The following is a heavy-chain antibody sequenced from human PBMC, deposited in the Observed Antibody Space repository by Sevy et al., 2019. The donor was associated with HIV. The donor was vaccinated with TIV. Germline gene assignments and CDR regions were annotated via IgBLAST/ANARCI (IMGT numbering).Heavy chain of an antibody. D-gene: IGHD2-15*01. V-gene: IGHV4-34*01. CDR3: ARHCTGSSCSHAFDI. CDR1: GGSFSGYY. J-gene: IGHJ3*02. CDR2: INHSGGT. Sequence: SQTLSLTCAVYGGSFSGYYWSWIRQPPGKGLEWIGEINHSGGTNYNPSLKSRVTISGDTSKNQFSLNLNSVTAADTAVYYCARHCTGSSCSHAFDIWGQRTMVTVSS.